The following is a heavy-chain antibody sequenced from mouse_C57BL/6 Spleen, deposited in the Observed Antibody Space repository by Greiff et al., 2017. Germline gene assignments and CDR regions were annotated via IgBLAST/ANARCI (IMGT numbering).Heavy chain of an antibody. Sequence: VQLQQSGPELVKPGASVKISCKASGYSFTGYYMNWVKQSPEKSLEWIGEINPSTGGTTYNQKFKAKATLTVDKSSSTAYMQLKSLTSEDSAVYYCARSYDYGGKGTPLTVSS. CDR2: INPSTGGT. V-gene: IGHV1-42*01. J-gene: IGHJ2*01. CDR1: GYSFTGYY. CDR3: ARSYDY.